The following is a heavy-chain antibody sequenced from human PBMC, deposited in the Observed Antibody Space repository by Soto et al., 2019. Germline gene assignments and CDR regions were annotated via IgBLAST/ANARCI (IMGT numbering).Heavy chain of an antibody. D-gene: IGHD5-18*01. J-gene: IGHJ4*02. CDR1: GFTFSSYG. CDR3: ARDYGYSYFDY. CDR2: IWYDGSNK. Sequence: GGSLRLSCAASGFTFSSYGMHWVRRAPGKGLEWVAVIWYDGSNKYYADSVKGRFTISRDNSKNTLYLQMNSLRAEDTAVYYCARDYGYSYFDYWGQGTLVTVSS. V-gene: IGHV3-33*01.